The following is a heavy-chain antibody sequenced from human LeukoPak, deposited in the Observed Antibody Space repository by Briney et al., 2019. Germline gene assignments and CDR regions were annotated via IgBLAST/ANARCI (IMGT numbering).Heavy chain of an antibody. CDR2: ISYDGSND. CDR3: ARDNNGDY. Sequence: GTSLRLSCAASGVQFSHYTMIWVRQAPGKGQERVALISYDGSNDYYADSVKGRFTISRDDSKNTVYLQMISLRAEDTALYYCARDNNGDYWGQGTLVTVSS. V-gene: IGHV3-30*04. D-gene: IGHD1-14*01. J-gene: IGHJ4*02. CDR1: GVQFSHYT.